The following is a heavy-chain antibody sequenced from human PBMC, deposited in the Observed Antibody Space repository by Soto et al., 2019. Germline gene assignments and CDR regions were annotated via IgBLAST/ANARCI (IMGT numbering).Heavy chain of an antibody. CDR2: IYYSGST. CDR1: GGSISSGDYY. CDR3: ARGPEGSGWYFDL. J-gene: IGHJ2*01. V-gene: IGHV4-30-4*01. Sequence: QVQLQESGPGLVKPSQTLSLTCTVSGGSISSGDYYWSWIRQPPGKGLEWIGYIYYSGSTYYNPLLKSRVTISVDTSKNQFSLKLSSVTAADAAVYYCARGPEGSGWYFDLWGRGTLVTVSS. D-gene: IGHD1-26*01.